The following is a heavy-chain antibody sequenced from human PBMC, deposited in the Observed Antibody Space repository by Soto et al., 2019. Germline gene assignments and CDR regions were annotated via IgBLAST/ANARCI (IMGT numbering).Heavy chain of an antibody. V-gene: IGHV4-30-2*01. CDR3: ASVDTALYYFDY. J-gene: IGHJ4*02. CDR2: IYHSGST. CDR1: GGSISGGGYS. D-gene: IGHD5-18*01. Sequence: SETLSLTCAVSGGSISGGGYSWSWIRQPPGKGLEWIGYIYHSGSTYYNPSLKSRVTISVDRSKNQFSLKLSSVTAADTAVYYCASVDTALYYFDYWGQGTLVTVSS.